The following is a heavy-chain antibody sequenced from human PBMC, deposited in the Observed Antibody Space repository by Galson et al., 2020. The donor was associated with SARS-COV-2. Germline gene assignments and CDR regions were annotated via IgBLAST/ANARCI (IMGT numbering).Heavy chain of an antibody. CDR1: GYTLTELS. Sequence: ASVKVSCKVSGYTLTELSMHWVRQAPGKGLEWMGGFDPEDGETIYAQKFQGRVTMTEDTSTDTAYMELSSLRSEDTAVYYCATSFVMVRGASGSYYYYGMDVWGQGTTVTVSS. CDR2: FDPEDGET. CDR3: ATSFVMVRGASGSYYYYGMDV. D-gene: IGHD3-10*01. J-gene: IGHJ6*02. V-gene: IGHV1-24*01.